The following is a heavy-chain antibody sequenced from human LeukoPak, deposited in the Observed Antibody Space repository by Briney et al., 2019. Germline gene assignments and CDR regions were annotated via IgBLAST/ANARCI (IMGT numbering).Heavy chain of an antibody. V-gene: IGHV1-2*02. CDR1: GYTFTNYY. D-gene: IGHD6-19*01. CDR3: ASNIAVSLDGFDP. Sequence: ASVRVSCKGSGYTFTNYYIHWVRQAPGQGLVWMGRVNPRSGDTKYAHDFEGRVFMTRDTSISTAFVEVRGLRPDDTAVYFCASNIAVSLDGFDPWGQGTLVTVSS. J-gene: IGHJ5*02. CDR2: VNPRSGDT.